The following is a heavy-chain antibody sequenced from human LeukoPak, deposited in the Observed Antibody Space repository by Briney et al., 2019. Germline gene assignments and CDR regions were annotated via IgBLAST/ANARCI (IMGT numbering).Heavy chain of an antibody. J-gene: IGHJ5*02. CDR2: IIPIFGTA. D-gene: IGHD6-13*01. CDR3: ARDRSSVAAAGMYNWFDP. Sequence: ASVKVSCKASGGTFSSYAISWVRQAPGQGLEWMGGIIPIFGTANYAQKFQGRVTITADESTSTAYMELSSLRSEDTAAYYCARDRSSVAAAGMYNWFDPWGQGTLVTVSS. CDR1: GGTFSSYA. V-gene: IGHV1-69*13.